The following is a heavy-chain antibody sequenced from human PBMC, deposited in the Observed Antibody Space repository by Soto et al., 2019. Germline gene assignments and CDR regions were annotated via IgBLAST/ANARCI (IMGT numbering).Heavy chain of an antibody. V-gene: IGHV3-11*06. CDR2: ISSSSSYT. D-gene: IGHD4-4*01. CDR3: ASLFYGGSTVCSNDYSNAQPDY. CDR1: GFTFSDYY. Sequence: QVQLVESGGGLVKPGGSLRLSCAASGFTFSDYYMSWIRQAPGKGLEWVSYISSSSSYTNYADSVKGRFTISRDNAKNSLDLEMSSLGAEETSVYYCASLFYGGSTVCSNDYSNAQPDYSGQGTLVAVSS. J-gene: IGHJ4*02.